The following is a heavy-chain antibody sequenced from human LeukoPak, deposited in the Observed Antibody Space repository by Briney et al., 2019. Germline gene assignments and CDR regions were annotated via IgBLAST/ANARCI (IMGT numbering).Heavy chain of an antibody. CDR1: GGSISSNNW. D-gene: IGHD4-17*01. CDR2: IYHSETP. J-gene: IGHJ4*02. CDR3: ARTGSTVTMLYPFDH. V-gene: IGHV4-4*02. Sequence: SGTLSLTCAVSGGSISSNNWWSWVRQPPGKGLEWIGEIYHSETPNYNPSLTSRVTISVDTSKNQFSLKLSSVTAADTAVYYCARTGSTVTMLYPFDHWGQGTLVTVSS.